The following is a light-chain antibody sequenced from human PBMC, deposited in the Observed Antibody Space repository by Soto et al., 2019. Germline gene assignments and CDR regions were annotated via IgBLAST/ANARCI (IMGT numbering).Light chain of an antibody. Sequence: DIQMTQSPSSLSASVGDRVTITCRASQSISSYLNWYQQKPGKAPKLLIYAASSLQSGVPSRFSGSGSGTDFTLTISSLQPEDFATYYCQQSYSTHLTFGQGTRLKIK. CDR2: AAS. V-gene: IGKV1-39*01. J-gene: IGKJ5*01. CDR3: QQSYSTHLT. CDR1: QSISSY.